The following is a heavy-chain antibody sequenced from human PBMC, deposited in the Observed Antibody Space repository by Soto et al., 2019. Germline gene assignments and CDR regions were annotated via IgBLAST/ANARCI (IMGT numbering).Heavy chain of an antibody. J-gene: IGHJ3*01. V-gene: IGHV3-7*04. CDR1: GFTFSAFW. CDR2: IKRDGTVK. D-gene: IGHD3-22*01. Sequence: EVQLVESGGGLVQPGESLRLYCAASGFTFSAFWMTWLRQAPGKGLEWVANIKRDGTVKHYGDSVVGRCTLSRDNAQNSLVLQLSSLRPEDTAMYYCARDISPPGEFFYEDFDVWGQGTFVTVSS. CDR3: ARDISPPGEFFYEDFDV.